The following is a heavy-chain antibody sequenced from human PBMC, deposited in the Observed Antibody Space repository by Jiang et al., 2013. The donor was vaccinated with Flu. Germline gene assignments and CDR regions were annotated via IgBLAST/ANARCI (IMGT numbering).Heavy chain of an antibody. CDR1: GDSISGYY. D-gene: IGHD1-26*01. V-gene: IGHV4-59*01. CDR2: VHYSGNT. Sequence: GPGLVKPSETLSLTCTVSGDSISGYYWSWIRQTPGKGLEWIGYVHYSGNTNYNPSFKSRVTISVDMSKNQFSLKLISVTAADTAVYYCAKGPTTWDLLDTGNWFDPWDQGALVTVSS. CDR3: AKGPTTWDLLDTGNWFDP. J-gene: IGHJ5*02.